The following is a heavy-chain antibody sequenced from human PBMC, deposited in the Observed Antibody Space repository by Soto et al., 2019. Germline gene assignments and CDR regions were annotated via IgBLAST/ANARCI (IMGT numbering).Heavy chain of an antibody. V-gene: IGHV4-30-4*08. D-gene: IGHD6-6*01. CDR2: IYYSGST. CDR3: ARDWGSSNYFDY. Sequence: TQSVTWSVAGGTSGNGGDYWSWKIQPPGKGLDWIGYIYYSGSTYYNPSLKSRVTISVDTPKNQFSLKLSSVTAADTAVYFCARDWGSSNYFDYWGQGTLVTVSS. J-gene: IGHJ4*02. CDR1: GGTSGNGGDY.